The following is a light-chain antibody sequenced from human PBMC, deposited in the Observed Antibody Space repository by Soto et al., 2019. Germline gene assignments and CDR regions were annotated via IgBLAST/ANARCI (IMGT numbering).Light chain of an antibody. CDR1: SSNFGAGYE. CDR3: QSFDSSLRVYV. V-gene: IGLV1-40*01. CDR2: NNL. Sequence: QSVLTQPPSVSGAPGQRVTISCTGSSSNFGAGYEVHRYKQLPGAAPTLVIFNNLNRPSGVPERFSGSKSGTSASLVISGLQAEDEADYYCQSFDSSLRVYVFGSGTKVTVL. J-gene: IGLJ1*01.